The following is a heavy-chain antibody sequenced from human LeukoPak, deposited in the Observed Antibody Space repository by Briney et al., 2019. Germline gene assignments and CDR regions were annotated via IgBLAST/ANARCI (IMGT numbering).Heavy chain of an antibody. J-gene: IGHJ4*02. CDR1: GFTFSSYW. CDR2: IKQDGSEK. Sequence: GESLRLSCAASGFTFSSYWMSWVRQAPGKGLEWVANIKQDGSEKYYVDSVKGRFTISRDNAKNSLYLQMNSLRAEDTAVYYCARVQSYYDILTGYSEAYYFDYWGQGTLVTVSS. D-gene: IGHD3-9*01. V-gene: IGHV3-7*04. CDR3: ARVQSYYDILTGYSEAYYFDY.